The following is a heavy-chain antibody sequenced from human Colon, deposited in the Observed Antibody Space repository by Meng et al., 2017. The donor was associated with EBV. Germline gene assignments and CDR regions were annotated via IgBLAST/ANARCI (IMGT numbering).Heavy chain of an antibody. J-gene: IGHJ4*02. CDR1: GGSISSGGYY. V-gene: IGHV4-31*03. Sequence: QVQLPESAPGLVKPSQTLYLTCTVSGGSISSGGYYWSWIRQHPGKGLEWIGYIYYSGSTYYNPSLKSRVTISIDTSKNQFSLKLSSVTAADTAVYYCARGPSRWLQFSFDYWGQGTLVTVSS. D-gene: IGHD5-24*01. CDR2: IYYSGST. CDR3: ARGPSRWLQFSFDY.